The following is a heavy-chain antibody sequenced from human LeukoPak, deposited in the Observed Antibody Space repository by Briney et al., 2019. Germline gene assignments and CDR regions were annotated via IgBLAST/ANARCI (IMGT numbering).Heavy chain of an antibody. CDR1: GYAFTGYY. V-gene: IGHV1-2*02. D-gene: IGHD6-13*01. Sequence: ASVKVSCKASGYAFTGYYTHWVRQAPGQGLEWMGWINPSSGGTNYAQNFQGRVTMTRDASFSTAYMELSRLRSDDTAVYYCARDDRIAATDAFDIWGQGTMVTVSS. CDR3: ARDDRIAATDAFDI. J-gene: IGHJ3*02. CDR2: INPSSGGT.